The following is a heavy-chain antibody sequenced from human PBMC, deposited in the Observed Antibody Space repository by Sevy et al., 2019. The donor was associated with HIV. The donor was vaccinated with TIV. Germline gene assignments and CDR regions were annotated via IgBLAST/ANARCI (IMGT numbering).Heavy chain of an antibody. D-gene: IGHD6-13*01. CDR3: TRWKAAQSRCGY. Sequence: GGSLRLSCTASGFTFGDYCMSWVRQAPGKGLEWVAFLKSDVYGGTVDHAAAVRGRFVISRDDSKTIAYLQMNDLKTEDTVFYYCTRWKAAQSRCGYWGQGALVTVSS. J-gene: IGHJ4*02. CDR2: LKSDVYGGTV. CDR1: GFTFGDYC. V-gene: IGHV3-49*04.